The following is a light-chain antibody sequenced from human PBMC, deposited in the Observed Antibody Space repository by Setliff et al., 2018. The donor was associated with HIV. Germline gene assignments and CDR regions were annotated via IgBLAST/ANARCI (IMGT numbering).Light chain of an antibody. V-gene: IGLV2-11*01. CDR1: SSDVGAYNY. J-gene: IGLJ1*01. CDR2: DVT. CDR3: SSYAGNFLFV. Sequence: QSVLTQPRSVSGSPGQSVTISCTGTSSDVGAYNYVSWYQQHPGKAPKLIIYDVTKRPSGVPDRFSGSKSANTASLTISGLQAEDEADYYCSSYAGNFLFVFGIGTKVTVL.